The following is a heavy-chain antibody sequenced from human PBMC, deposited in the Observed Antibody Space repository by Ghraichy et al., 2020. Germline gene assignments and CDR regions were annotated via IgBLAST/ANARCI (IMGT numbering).Heavy chain of an antibody. Sequence: GGSLRLSCASSGFDVGTNYMGWVRQAPGKGLEWVSLIYTGGSTYYADSVKGRFTISRDNSKNMLFLQMNTLRAEDTAVYYCARVLAGAKYRGRYTRDYYDGVDVWGRRTTVNVSS. CDR1: GFDVGTNY. CDR3: ARVLAGAKYRGRYTRDYYDGVDV. CDR2: IYTGGST. D-gene: IGHD4/OR15-4a*01. V-gene: IGHV3-53*01. J-gene: IGHJ6*02.